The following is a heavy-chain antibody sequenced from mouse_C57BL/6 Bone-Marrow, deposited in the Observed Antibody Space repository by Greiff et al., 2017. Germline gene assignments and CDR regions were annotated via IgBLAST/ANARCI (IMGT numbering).Heavy chain of an antibody. CDR2: IHPNSGST. V-gene: IGHV1-64*01. CDR3: ARGGWLPSFAY. Sequence: QVQLQPGAELVKPGASVKLSCKASGYTFTSYWMHWVKQRPVQGLEWIGMIHPNSGSTNYNEKFKSKATLTVDKSSSTAYMQLSSLTSEDSAVYYCARGGWLPSFAYWGQGTLVTVSA. D-gene: IGHD2-3*01. J-gene: IGHJ3*01. CDR1: GYTFTSYW.